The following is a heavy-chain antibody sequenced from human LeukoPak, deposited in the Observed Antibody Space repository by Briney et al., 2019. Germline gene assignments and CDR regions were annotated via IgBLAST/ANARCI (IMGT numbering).Heavy chain of an antibody. CDR2: IYYSGST. J-gene: IGHJ5*02. CDR3: ARETGTTTFSWFDP. V-gene: IGHV4-59*01. D-gene: IGHD1-1*01. CDR1: GGSISSYY. Sequence: SETLSLTCTVSGGSISSYYWSWIRQPPGKGLEWIGYIYYSGSTNYNPSLKSRVTISVDTSKNQFSLKLSSVTAADTAVYYRARETGTTTFSWFDPWGQGTLVTVSS.